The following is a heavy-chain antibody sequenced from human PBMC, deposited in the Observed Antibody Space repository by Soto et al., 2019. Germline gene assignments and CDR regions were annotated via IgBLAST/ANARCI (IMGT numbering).Heavy chain of an antibody. J-gene: IGHJ4*02. CDR2: ISYDGSNK. V-gene: IGHV3-30*18. Sequence: GSLRLSCAASGFTFSSYGMHWVRQAPGKGLEWVAVISYDGSNKYYADSVKGRFTISRDNSKNTLYLQMNSLRAEDTAVYYCAKDLYYGSSSPFDYWGQGTLVTVSS. D-gene: IGHD3-22*01. CDR1: GFTFSSYG. CDR3: AKDLYYGSSSPFDY.